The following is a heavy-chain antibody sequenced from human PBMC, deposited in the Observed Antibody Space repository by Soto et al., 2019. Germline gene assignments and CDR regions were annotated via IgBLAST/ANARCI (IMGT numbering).Heavy chain of an antibody. J-gene: IGHJ2*01. D-gene: IGHD2-2*01. CDR1: GGSISSGGYY. V-gene: IGHV4-31*03. CDR3: ASSSTRAYWYFDL. Sequence: QVQLQESGPGLVKPSQTLSLTCTVSGGSISSGGYYWSWIRQHPGKGLEWIGYIYYSGSTYYNPSLKSRVSISVDTSKNQFSLKLSSVTAADTAVYYCASSSTRAYWYFDLWGRGTLVTVSS. CDR2: IYYSGST.